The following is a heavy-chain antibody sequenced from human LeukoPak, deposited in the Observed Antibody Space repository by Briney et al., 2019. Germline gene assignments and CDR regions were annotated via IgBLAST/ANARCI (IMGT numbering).Heavy chain of an antibody. J-gene: IGHJ4*02. CDR1: GLTFAERA. V-gene: IGHV3-49*03. CDR2: VRSNTYGGTT. D-gene: IGHD2-21*02. CDR3: ARGGGGDPFDY. Sequence: GGSLRLSCTASGLTFAERAMSWFRQAPGKGLEWVSFVRSNTYGGTTECAASVKGRFTISRDDSKSIAYLQMNSLKTEDTAMYYCARGGGGDPFDYWGQGTLVTVSS.